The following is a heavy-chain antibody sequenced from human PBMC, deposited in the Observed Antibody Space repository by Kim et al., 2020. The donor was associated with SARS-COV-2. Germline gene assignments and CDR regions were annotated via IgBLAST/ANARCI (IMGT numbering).Heavy chain of an antibody. Sequence: TNYNPSLKSRVTISVDTSKNQFSLKLSSVTAADTAVYYCASTTVTFDYWGQGTLVTVSS. D-gene: IGHD4-17*01. CDR3: ASTTVTFDY. J-gene: IGHJ4*02. V-gene: IGHV4-59*01. CDR2: T.